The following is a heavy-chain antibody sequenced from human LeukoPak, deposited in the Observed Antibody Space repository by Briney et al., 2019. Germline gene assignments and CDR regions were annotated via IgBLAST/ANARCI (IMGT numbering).Heavy chain of an antibody. CDR2: IYPGDPDT. CDR1: GYSFTSYW. CDR3: ARTSEYGYYGMDV. Sequence: HGESLKISCKGSGYSFTSYWIGWVRQMPGKGLEWMGIIYPGDPDTRYSPSFQGQVTISADKSISTAYLQWSSLKASDTAMYYCARTSEYGYYGMDVWGQGTTVTVSS. J-gene: IGHJ6*02. D-gene: IGHD2-2*01. V-gene: IGHV5-51*01.